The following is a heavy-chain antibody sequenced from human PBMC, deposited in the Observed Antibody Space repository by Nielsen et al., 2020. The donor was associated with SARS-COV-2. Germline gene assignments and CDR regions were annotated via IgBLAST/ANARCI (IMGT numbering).Heavy chain of an antibody. CDR3: LLSLHQGPIGLPPGTLLQEHL. CDR2: IDPSDSYT. J-gene: IGHJ6*01. CDR1: GYIFTSYW. V-gene: IGHV5-10-1*01. Sequence: GSLRLSCKGSGYIFTSYWISWVRQMPGKGLEWMGRIDPSDSYTNYSPSFQGHVTISADKSISTAYLQWSSLKASDTAMYYCLLSLHQGPIGLPPGTLLQEHLWG.